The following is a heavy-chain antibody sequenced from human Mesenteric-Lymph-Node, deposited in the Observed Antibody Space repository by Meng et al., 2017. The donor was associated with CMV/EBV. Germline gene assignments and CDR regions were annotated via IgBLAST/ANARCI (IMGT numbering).Heavy chain of an antibody. V-gene: IGHV3-7*01. CDR1: GFNFSSYW. CDR3: ARGRFTSDY. D-gene: IGHD4-17*01. Sequence: GESLKISCAASGFNFSSYWITWVRQAPGKGLEWVATIKEDGSEEYYVDSVKGRFTISRDNAKNSLYLQMNSLRVEDTAVYYCARGRFTSDYWGQGTLVTVSS. J-gene: IGHJ4*02. CDR2: IKEDGSEE.